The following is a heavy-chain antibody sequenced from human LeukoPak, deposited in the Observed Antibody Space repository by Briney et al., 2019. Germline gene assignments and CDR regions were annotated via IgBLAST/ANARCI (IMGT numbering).Heavy chain of an antibody. D-gene: IGHD2-15*01. V-gene: IGHV3-23*01. CDR1: GFTFSTHA. Sequence: GGSLRLSCAASGFTFSTHAMSWVRQAPGKGLEWVSGFSGSGDTTYYADSVKGRFTISRDNSKNTLYMQMNSLRADDTAVYHCAKEKKSGGWPIDYWGQGALVTVSS. J-gene: IGHJ4*02. CDR3: AKEKKSGGWPIDY. CDR2: FSGSGDTT.